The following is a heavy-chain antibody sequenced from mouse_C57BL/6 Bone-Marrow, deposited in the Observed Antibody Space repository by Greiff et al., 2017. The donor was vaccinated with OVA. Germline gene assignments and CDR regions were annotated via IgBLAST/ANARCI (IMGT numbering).Heavy chain of an antibody. CDR2: IDPENGDT. Sequence: EVQLVESGAELVRPGASVKLSCTASGFNIKDDYMHWVKQRPEQGLEWIGWIDPENGDTEYASKFQGKATITADTSSNTAYLQLSSLTSEDTAVYYCTTDSQEDYWGQGTSVTVSS. CDR1: GFNIKDDY. J-gene: IGHJ4*01. D-gene: IGHD3-3*01. CDR3: TTDSQEDY. V-gene: IGHV14-4*01.